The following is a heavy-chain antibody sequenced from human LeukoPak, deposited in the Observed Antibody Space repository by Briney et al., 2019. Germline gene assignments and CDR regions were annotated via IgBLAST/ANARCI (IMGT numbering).Heavy chain of an antibody. CDR3: ARGATMVRGVYYYMDV. J-gene: IGHJ6*03. CDR2: ISSSSSTI. CDR1: GFTFSSYS. Sequence: GSLRLSCAASGFTFSSYSMNWVRQAPGKGLEWVSYISSSSSTIYYADSVKGRFTISRDNAKNSLYLQMNSLRAEDTAVYYCARGATMVRGVYYYMDVWGKGTTVTISS. V-gene: IGHV3-48*04. D-gene: IGHD3-10*01.